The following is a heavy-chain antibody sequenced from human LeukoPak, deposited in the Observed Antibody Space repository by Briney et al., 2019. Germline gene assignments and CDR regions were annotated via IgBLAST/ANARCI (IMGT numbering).Heavy chain of an antibody. V-gene: IGHV3-11*01. J-gene: IGHJ6*03. CDR2: ISSSGSTI. D-gene: IGHD2-8*01. CDR1: GFTFSDYY. CDR3: AKDLYRYYYMDV. Sequence: PGGSPRLSCAASGFTFSDYYMSWIRQAPRRGLEWVSYISSSGSTIYYADSVKGRFTISRDNAKNSLYLQMNSLRVEDTAVYYCAKDLYRYYYMDVWGKGTTVTVSS.